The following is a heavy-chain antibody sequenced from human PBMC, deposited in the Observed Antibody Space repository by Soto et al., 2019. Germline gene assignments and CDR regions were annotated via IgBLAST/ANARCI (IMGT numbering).Heavy chain of an antibody. V-gene: IGHV1-18*04. D-gene: IGHD3-10*01. CDR1: GYTFTSYG. Sequence: ASVKVSCKASGYTFTSYGISWVRQAPGQGLEWMGWISAYNGKTNYAQKLQGRVTMTTDTSTSTAYMELRSLRSDDTAVYYCARNHYYGSGSYYPVPYYFDYWGQGTLVTVSS. J-gene: IGHJ4*02. CDR2: ISAYNGKT. CDR3: ARNHYYGSGSYYPVPYYFDY.